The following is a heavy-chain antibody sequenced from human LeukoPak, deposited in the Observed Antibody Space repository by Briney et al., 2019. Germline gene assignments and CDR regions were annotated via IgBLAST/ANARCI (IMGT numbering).Heavy chain of an antibody. J-gene: IGHJ6*02. CDR3: ARVPIFGVVYYYYGMDV. D-gene: IGHD3-3*01. V-gene: IGHV4-34*01. Sequence: SETLSLNCAVYGGSFSGYYWSWIRQPPGKGLEWIGEINHSGSTNYNPSLKSRVTISVDTSKNQFSLKLSSVTAADTAVYYCARVPIFGVVYYYYGMDVWGQGTTVTVSS. CDR1: GGSFSGYY. CDR2: INHSGST.